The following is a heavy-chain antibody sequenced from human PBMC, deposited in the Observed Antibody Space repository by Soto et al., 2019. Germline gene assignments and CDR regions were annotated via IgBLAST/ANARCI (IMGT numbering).Heavy chain of an antibody. V-gene: IGHV4-34*01. J-gene: IGHJ6*03. CDR3: ARVEGYYGSDYYYYMDV. CDR2: INHSGST. Sequence: SETLSLTCAVYGGSFSGYYWRWIRQPPGKGLEWIGEINHSGSTNYNPSLESRVTISVDTSKNQFSLKLSSVTAADTAVYYCARVEGYYGSDYYYYMDVWGKGTTVTVSS. D-gene: IGHD3-10*01. CDR1: GGSFSGYY.